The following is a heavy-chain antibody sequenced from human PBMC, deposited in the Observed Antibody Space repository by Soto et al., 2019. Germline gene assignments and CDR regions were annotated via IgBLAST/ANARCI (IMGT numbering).Heavy chain of an antibody. CDR1: EVTFSSYA. J-gene: IGHJ4*02. CDR2: IIPIFGTA. V-gene: IGHV1-69*01. D-gene: IGHD3-9*01. Sequence: QVQLVQSGAEVKKPGSSVKVSCKSSEVTFSSYAISWVRQAPGQGLEWMGGIIPIFGTANYAQKFQGRVTITADESTSTAYMELSSLRSEDTAVYYCARASVVVPNYDILTGYLQYDYWGQGTLVTVSS. CDR3: ARASVVVPNYDILTGYLQYDY.